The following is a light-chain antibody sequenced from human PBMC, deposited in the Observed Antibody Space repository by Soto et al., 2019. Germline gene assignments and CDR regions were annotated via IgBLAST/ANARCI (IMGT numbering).Light chain of an antibody. J-gene: IGLJ2*01. V-gene: IGLV4-69*01. Sequence: QSVLTQSPSASASLGASVKLTCTLSSGLSSYAIAWHQQQPEKGPRYLMKLNSDGSHNKGDGIPDRFSGYISGAERYLTISSLQSEDEADYYCQTWVTGIHVVFGGGTKLTV. CDR3: QTWVTGIHVV. CDR2: LNSDGSH. CDR1: SGLSSYA.